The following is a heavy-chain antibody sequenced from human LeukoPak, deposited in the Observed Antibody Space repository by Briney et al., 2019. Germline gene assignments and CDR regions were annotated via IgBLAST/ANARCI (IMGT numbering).Heavy chain of an antibody. Sequence: GGSLRLSCAASGFTVSSNYMSWVRQPPGNGLEWVSVISNDGTNTYQADSVKGRFTISRDNFKNTLYLQINSLRTEDTAIYYCARALDATITPRPGGANFDYWGQGTLVTVSS. J-gene: IGHJ4*02. D-gene: IGHD6-6*01. V-gene: IGHV3-30*03. CDR1: GFTVSSNY. CDR2: ISNDGTNT. CDR3: ARALDATITPRPGGANFDY.